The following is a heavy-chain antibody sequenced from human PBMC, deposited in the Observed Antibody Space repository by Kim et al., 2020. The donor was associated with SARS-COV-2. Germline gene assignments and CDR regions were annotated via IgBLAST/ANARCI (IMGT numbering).Heavy chain of an antibody. CDR2: ISYDGSNK. CDR1: GFTFSSYA. Sequence: GGSLRLSCAASGFTFSSYAMHWVRQAPGKGLEWVAVISYDGSNKYYADSVKGRFTISRDNSKNTLYLQMNSLRAEDTAVYYCARDEGSDFGLGGPFDYWGQGTLVTVSS. CDR3: ARDEGSDFGLGGPFDY. V-gene: IGHV3-30-3*01. J-gene: IGHJ4*02. D-gene: IGHD3-3*01.